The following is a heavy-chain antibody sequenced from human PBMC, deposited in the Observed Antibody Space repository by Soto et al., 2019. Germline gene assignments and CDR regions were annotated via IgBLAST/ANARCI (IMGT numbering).Heavy chain of an antibody. J-gene: IGHJ6*02. D-gene: IGHD6-13*01. CDR3: ARAGIAAAGTHCYYGMDV. V-gene: IGHV3-30-3*01. CDR1: GFTFSSYA. CDR2: ISYDGSNK. Sequence: PGGSLRLSCAASGFTFSSYAMHWVRQAPGKGLEWVAVISYDGSNKYYADSVKGRFTISRDNSKNTLYLQMNSLRAEDTAVYYCARAGIAAAGTHCYYGMDVWGQGTTVTVSS.